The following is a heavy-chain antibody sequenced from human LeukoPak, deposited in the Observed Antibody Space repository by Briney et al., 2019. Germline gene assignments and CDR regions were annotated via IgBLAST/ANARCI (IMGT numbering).Heavy chain of an antibody. V-gene: IGHV3-30*02. CDR2: IRYDGSNK. D-gene: IGHD3-10*01. Sequence: PGGSLRLSCAASGFTFDDYAMHWVRQAPGKGLEWVAFIRYDGSNKYYADSVKGRFTISRDNSKNTLYLQMNSLRAEDTAVYYCAKDSVWFGETNPFDYWGQGTLVTVSS. J-gene: IGHJ4*02. CDR3: AKDSVWFGETNPFDY. CDR1: GFTFDDYA.